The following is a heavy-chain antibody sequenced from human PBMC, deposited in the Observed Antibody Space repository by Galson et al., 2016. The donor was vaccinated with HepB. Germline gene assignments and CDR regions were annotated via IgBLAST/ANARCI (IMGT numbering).Heavy chain of an antibody. CDR2: ISSSSSII. Sequence: SLRLSCAASGFSLSSYEMTWVRQAPGKGLEWVSYISSSSSIIDYADSVKGRITISRDNVKNSLYLQMNSLRAEDTAVYYCARGLTAAGTSFDYWGQGTLVTVSS. J-gene: IGHJ4*02. V-gene: IGHV3-48*03. CDR3: ARGLTAAGTSFDY. D-gene: IGHD6-13*01. CDR1: GFSLSSYE.